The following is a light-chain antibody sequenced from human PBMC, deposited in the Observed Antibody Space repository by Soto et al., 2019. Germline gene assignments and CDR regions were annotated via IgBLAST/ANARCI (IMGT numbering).Light chain of an antibody. V-gene: IGKV1-6*01. CDR3: LQDYTYPLT. J-gene: IGKJ1*01. CDR1: QGIGSD. Sequence: AIQMTQSPSSLSASVGDRVTITCRASQGIGSDLGWYQQKPGKAPNLLMYAASTLQSGVSSRFSGSGSGTDFTLTISSLQPEDFATYYCLQDYTYPLTFGQGTKVDIK. CDR2: AAS.